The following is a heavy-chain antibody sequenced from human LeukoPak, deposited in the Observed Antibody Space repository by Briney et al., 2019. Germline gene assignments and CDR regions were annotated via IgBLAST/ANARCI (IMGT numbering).Heavy chain of an antibody. CDR1: GGSISSYY. V-gene: IGHV4-59*08. D-gene: IGHD5-24*01. J-gene: IGHJ4*02. CDR2: IYYSGST. CDR3: ARSRDGYIYYFDY. Sequence: SETLSLTCTASGGSISSYYWSWIRQPPGKGLEWIGYIYYSGSTNYNPSLKSRLTISVDTSKNQFSLKLSSVTAADTAVYYCARSRDGYIYYFDYWGQGTLVTVSS.